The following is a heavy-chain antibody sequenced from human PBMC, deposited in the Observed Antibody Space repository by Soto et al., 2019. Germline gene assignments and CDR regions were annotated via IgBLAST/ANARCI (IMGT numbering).Heavy chain of an antibody. V-gene: IGHV4-30-4*01. CDR1: AGSISSGDYY. Sequence: SETLSLTCTLSAGSISSGDYYWSWIRQPPGKGLEWIGYIYYSGSTYYNPSLKSRVTISVDTSKSQFSLKLSSVTAADTAVYYCGRVLNYYGSGSYYPCDPWGQGTLVTVS. CDR2: IYYSGST. CDR3: GRVLNYYGSGSYYPCDP. D-gene: IGHD3-10*01. J-gene: IGHJ5*02.